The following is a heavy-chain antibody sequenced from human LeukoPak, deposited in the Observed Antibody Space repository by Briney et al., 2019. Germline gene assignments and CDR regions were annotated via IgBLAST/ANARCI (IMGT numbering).Heavy chain of an antibody. CDR2: ISSSSSYI. CDR3: ARGRGPVVVYYFDY. D-gene: IGHD2-15*01. Sequence: GGSLRLSCAASGFTFSSYSMNWVRQAPGKGLEWVSSISSSSSYIYYADSVKGRFTISRDNAKNSLYLQMNSLRAEDTAVYYCARGRGPVVVYYFDYWGEGVLVTVSS. J-gene: IGHJ4*02. CDR1: GFTFSSYS. V-gene: IGHV3-21*01.